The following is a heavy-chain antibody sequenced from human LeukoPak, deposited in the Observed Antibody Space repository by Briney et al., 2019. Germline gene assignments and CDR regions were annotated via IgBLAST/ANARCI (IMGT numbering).Heavy chain of an antibody. CDR2: VTSEGST. J-gene: IGHJ4*02. CDR3: AKEASGSEFDY. V-gene: IGHV3-23*01. D-gene: IGHD3-10*01. Sequence: PGGSLRLSCAASGFTFSTYVMSWVRQAPGKGLEWVSAVTSEGSTYYADSVKGRFTISRDNSKNTLYLQMNSLRAEDTALYYCAKEASGSEFDYWGQGTLVTVSS. CDR1: GFTFSTYV.